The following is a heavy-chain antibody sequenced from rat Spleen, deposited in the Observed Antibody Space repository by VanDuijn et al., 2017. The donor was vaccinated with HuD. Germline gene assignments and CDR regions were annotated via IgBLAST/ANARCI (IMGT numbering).Heavy chain of an antibody. CDR1: GFTFSSYW. CDR3: ARHPDYSNYFDY. Sequence: EVQLVETGGGLVQPGRSLKLSCVASGFTFSSYWMYWIRQAPARGLEWVATLSYDNYNTYYRDSVKGRFTISRNNAKSTLFLQMDSLTSEDTATYYCARHPDYSNYFDYWGQGVMVTVSS. D-gene: IGHD1-1*01. CDR2: LSYDNYNT. J-gene: IGHJ2*01. V-gene: IGHV5-29*01.